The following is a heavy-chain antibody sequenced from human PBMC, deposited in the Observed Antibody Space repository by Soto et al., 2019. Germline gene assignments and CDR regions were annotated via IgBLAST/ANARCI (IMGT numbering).Heavy chain of an antibody. J-gene: IGHJ4*02. CDR2: IIGSGPGT. D-gene: IGHD4-4*01. CDR3: AQTMTTENTGY. Sequence: GVLRLSCAASGLTFSSYAMSWVRQAPGKVLEWVSAIIGSGPGTYYADSVRGRFTISRDNSKNTLYLQMKSLRVEDTAVYYCAQTMTTENTGYWGMGT. V-gene: IGHV3-23*01. CDR1: GLTFSSYA.